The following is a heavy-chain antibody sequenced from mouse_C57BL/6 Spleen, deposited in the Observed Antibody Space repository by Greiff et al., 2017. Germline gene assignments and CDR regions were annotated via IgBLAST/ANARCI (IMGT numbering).Heavy chain of an antibody. CDR3: ARNDCSSYSAY. D-gene: IGHD1-1*01. Sequence: VQLQQSGAELVKPGASVKLSCTASGFNIKDYYMHWVKQRTEQGLEWIGRIDPEDGDTKYAPKFQGKATITADTSSNTAYLQLSSLTSEDTAVYDCARNDCSSYSAYWGQGTLVTVSA. V-gene: IGHV14-2*01. CDR2: IDPEDGDT. CDR1: GFNIKDYY. J-gene: IGHJ3*01.